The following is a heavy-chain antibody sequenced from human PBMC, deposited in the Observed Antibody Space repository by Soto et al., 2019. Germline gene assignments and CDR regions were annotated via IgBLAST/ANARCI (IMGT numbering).Heavy chain of an antibody. Sequence: GASVKVSCKASGYTFTSYGISWVRQAPGQGLEWMGWISAYNGNTNYAQKLQGRVTMTTDTSTSTAYMELRSLRSDDTAVYYCAREIRMITFGGVIVRSYYYGMDVWGQGTTVTSP. CDR3: AREIRMITFGGVIVRSYYYGMDV. V-gene: IGHV1-18*01. D-gene: IGHD3-16*02. CDR1: GYTFTSYG. J-gene: IGHJ6*02. CDR2: ISAYNGNT.